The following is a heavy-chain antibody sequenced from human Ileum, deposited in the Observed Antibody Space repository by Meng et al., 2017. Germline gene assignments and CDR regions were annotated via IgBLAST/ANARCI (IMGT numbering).Heavy chain of an antibody. Sequence: SETLSLTCSVSGDSISSLHWSWIRQPAGKGLEWIGRVYNTGRTTYNPSLKSRVTLSMDTSKNQVSLSLSSVAAADTAVYYCARDSGPSSWLYAFDIWGQGTSVTVSS. CDR2: VYNTGRT. D-gene: IGHD6-13*01. CDR3: ARDSGPSSWLYAFDI. V-gene: IGHV4-4*07. CDR1: GDSISSLH. J-gene: IGHJ3*02.